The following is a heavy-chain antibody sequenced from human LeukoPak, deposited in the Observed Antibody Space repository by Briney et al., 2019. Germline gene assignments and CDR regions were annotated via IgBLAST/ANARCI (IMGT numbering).Heavy chain of an antibody. J-gene: IGHJ4*02. CDR2: IFTSGST. D-gene: IGHD3-16*01. Sequence: PSETLSLTCTVSGGSISSYYWSWIRQPAGKGLEWIGRIFTSGSTNYNPSLKSRVTMSVDTSKNQFSLKLSSVTAADTAVYFCARESSWGFKFDYWGQGTLVTVFS. CDR3: ARESSWGFKFDY. V-gene: IGHV4-4*07. CDR1: GGSISSYY.